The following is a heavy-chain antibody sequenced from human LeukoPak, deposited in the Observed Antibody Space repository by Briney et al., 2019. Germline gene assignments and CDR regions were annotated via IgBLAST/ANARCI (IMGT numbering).Heavy chain of an antibody. CDR2: INHSGNT. CDR3: ARGFGDWGLSWFDP. D-gene: IGHD3-10*01. CDR1: GGSFSDFH. Sequence: SETLSLTCTVYGGSFSDFHWSWIRLPPGKGLEWIGEINHSGNTNYNPSLKSRVTISIDTSKNQFSLKLTSVTAADTAVYYCARGFGDWGLSWFDPWGQGTLVTVSS. J-gene: IGHJ5*02. V-gene: IGHV4-34*01.